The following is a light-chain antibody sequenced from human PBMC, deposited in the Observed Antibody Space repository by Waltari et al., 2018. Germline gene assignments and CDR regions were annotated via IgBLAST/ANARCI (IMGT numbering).Light chain of an antibody. Sequence: QSVLTQPPSVSGAPGQRVTISCTGRNSNIGAGSGVHWYQQLPGTAPKLLIYGNNNRPSGVPDRFSGSKSGTSASLAITGLQAEDEADYYCQSYDSSLSGVLFGGGTKLTVL. CDR3: QSYDSSLSGVL. CDR2: GNN. J-gene: IGLJ2*01. CDR1: NSNIGAGSG. V-gene: IGLV1-40*01.